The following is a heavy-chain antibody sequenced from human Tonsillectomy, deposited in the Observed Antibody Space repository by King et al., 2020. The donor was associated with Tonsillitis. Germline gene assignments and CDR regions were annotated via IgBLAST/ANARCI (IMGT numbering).Heavy chain of an antibody. Sequence: VQLQESGPGLVKPSHTLSLTCTVSGGSISGGDHYWSWILQHPWKGPEWVGDLYHSGNPYYNPSLKSRLTISVDTSKNQFSLKLTSVTAADTAVYYCSKYEGGVFDPWGQGTLVTVSS. CDR3: SKYEGGVFDP. J-gene: IGHJ5*02. CDR2: LYHSGNP. D-gene: IGHD2-15*01. CDR1: GGSISGGDHY. V-gene: IGHV4-31*03.